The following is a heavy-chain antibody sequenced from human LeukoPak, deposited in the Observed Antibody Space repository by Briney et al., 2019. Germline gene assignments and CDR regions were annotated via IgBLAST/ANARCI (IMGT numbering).Heavy chain of an antibody. Sequence: HSGGSLRLSCAASGFTFSTYWMNWVRQAPGKGLEWVADIEQDGSEKYYVDSVRGRFTISRDNAKNSLYLQMNSLRADDTAVYYCARDMGDYWGQGTLVTVSS. J-gene: IGHJ4*02. CDR1: GFTFSTYW. CDR3: ARDMGDY. CDR2: IEQDGSEK. D-gene: IGHD3-16*01. V-gene: IGHV3-7*01.